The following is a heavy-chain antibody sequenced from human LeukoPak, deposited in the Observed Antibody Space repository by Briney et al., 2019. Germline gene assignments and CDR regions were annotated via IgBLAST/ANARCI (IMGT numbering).Heavy chain of an antibody. V-gene: IGHV4-31*03. CDR2: IYYSGST. J-gene: IGHJ3*02. D-gene: IGHD2-2*01. CDR3: ARDCSSTSCYGSSAFDI. Sequence: PSDTLSLTYTVSGGSISRGGYSWTWLRPPPGQGLAWIGYIYYSGSTYYNPSLKSRVTISVDTSKNQFSLKLSSVTAADTAVYYCARDCSSTSCYGSSAFDIWGQGTMVTVSS. CDR1: GGSISRGGYS.